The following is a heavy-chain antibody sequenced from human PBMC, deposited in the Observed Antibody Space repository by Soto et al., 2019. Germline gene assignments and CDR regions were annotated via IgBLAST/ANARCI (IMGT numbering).Heavy chain of an antibody. CDR3: ATDIAVADYYFDY. D-gene: IGHD6-19*01. V-gene: IGHV3-30*03. CDR1: GFTFSSYG. CDR2: ISYDGSNK. Sequence: QVQLVESGGGVVQPGRSLRLSCAASGFTFSSYGMHWVRQAPGKGLEWVAVISYDGSNKYYADSVKGRFTISRDNSKNTLYLEMNSLRAEDTAVYYCATDIAVADYYFDYWGQGTLVTVSS. J-gene: IGHJ4*02.